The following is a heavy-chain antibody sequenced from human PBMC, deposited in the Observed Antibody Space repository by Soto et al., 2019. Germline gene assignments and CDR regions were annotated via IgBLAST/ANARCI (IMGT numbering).Heavy chain of an antibody. CDR1: GFTFDDYA. Sequence: EVQLVESGGGLIQPGRSLRLSCAASGFTFDDYAMHWVRQVPGKGLEWVSGISWSSGSIGYADSVKGRFTISRDNAKNSLYLQMNNLRLEDTALYYCAKDRRGILTNGFDYWGQGTLVTVST. CDR3: AKDRRGILTNGFDY. J-gene: IGHJ4*02. D-gene: IGHD3-9*01. CDR2: ISWSSGSI. V-gene: IGHV3-9*01.